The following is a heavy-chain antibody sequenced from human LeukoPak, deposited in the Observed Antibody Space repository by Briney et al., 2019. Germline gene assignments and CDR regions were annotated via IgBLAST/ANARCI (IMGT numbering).Heavy chain of an antibody. CDR2: ISYDENNK. CDR1: GFTFSSYA. V-gene: IGHV3-30-3*01. J-gene: IGHJ4*02. Sequence: GGSLRLSCAASGFTFSSYAMHWVRQAPGKGLEWVAVISYDENNKYYADSVKGRFPISRDNSKNTLYLQMNSLRAEDTAVYYCARGRTSSSSGGYFDYWGQGTLVTVPS. D-gene: IGHD6-6*01. CDR3: ARGRTSSSSGGYFDY.